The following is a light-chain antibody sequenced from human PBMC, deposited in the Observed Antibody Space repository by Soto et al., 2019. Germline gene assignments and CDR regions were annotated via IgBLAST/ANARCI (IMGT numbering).Light chain of an antibody. J-gene: IGLJ2*01. V-gene: IGLV2-8*01. Sequence: QSALTQPPSASGSPGQSVTISCTGTSSDVGGYNCVSWYQQHPGKAPQLMIYEVTKQPSGVPDRFSGSKSGNTASLTVSGLQAEDEADYYCSSYAGSNTVLFGGGTKVTVL. CDR2: EVT. CDR3: SSYAGSNTVL. CDR1: SSDVGGYNC.